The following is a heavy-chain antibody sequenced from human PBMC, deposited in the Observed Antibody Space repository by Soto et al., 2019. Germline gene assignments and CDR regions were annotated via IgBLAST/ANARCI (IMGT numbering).Heavy chain of an antibody. V-gene: IGHV1-69*12. Sequence: QVQLVQSGAEVKKPGSSVKVSCKASGGTFSSYAISWVRQAPGQGLEWMGGIIPIFGTADYAQKFQGRVTIPADESTSTAYMELSSLRSEDTAVYYCARDLPGMATTKVIYGMDVWGQGTTVTVSS. J-gene: IGHJ6*02. CDR1: GGTFSSYA. D-gene: IGHD5-12*01. CDR2: IIPIFGTA. CDR3: ARDLPGMATTKVIYGMDV.